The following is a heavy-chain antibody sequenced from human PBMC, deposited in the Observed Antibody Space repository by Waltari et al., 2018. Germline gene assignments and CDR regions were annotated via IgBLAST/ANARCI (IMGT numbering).Heavy chain of an antibody. V-gene: IGHV3-30*02. CDR3: AKDNGRWLQPDY. D-gene: IGHD5-12*01. Sequence: QVQLVESGGGVVQPGGCLRLSCAASGFSFSTYCIHWVRQAPDKGLEWVTFIQYDGAKKYYADSVKGRFTISRDDSKMTVYLEMNSLRREDTATYYCAKDNGRWLQPDYWGQGTLVTVSS. CDR2: IQYDGAKK. J-gene: IGHJ4*02. CDR1: GFSFSTYC.